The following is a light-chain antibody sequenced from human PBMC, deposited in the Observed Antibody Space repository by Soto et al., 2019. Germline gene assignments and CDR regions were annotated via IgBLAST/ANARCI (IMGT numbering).Light chain of an antibody. CDR3: QQHNNWPLT. V-gene: IGKV3-15*01. Sequence: EVVMTQSPATLSVSPGERATLSCRASQSVSSNLAWYQQKVGQAPRLLIYRASTSATGIPARFSGSGSGTEFTLTISSLQSEDFAVYYCQQHNNWPLTFGGGTKVEIK. CDR1: QSVSSN. CDR2: RAS. J-gene: IGKJ4*01.